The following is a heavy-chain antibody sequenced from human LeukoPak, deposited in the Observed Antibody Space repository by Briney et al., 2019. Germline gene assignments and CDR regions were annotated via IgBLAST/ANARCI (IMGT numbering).Heavy chain of an antibody. V-gene: IGHV3-7*03. J-gene: IGHJ3*02. CDR1: GFTFSSYW. CDR3: ARDFSGSRWANAFDI. Sequence: PGGSLRLSCAASGFTFSSYWMSWVRQAPGKGLEWVANIKQDGSEKYYVDSVKGRFTISRDNAKNSLYLQMNSLRAEDTAVYYCARDFSGSRWANAFDIWGQGTMVTVSS. CDR2: IKQDGSEK. D-gene: IGHD1-26*01.